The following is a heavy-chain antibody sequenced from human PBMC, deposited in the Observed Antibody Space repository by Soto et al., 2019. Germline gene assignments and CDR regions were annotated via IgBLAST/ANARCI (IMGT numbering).Heavy chain of an antibody. CDR1: GYTFTGYY. V-gene: IGHV1-2*02. D-gene: IGHD3-22*01. J-gene: IGHJ1*01. CDR3: ARTYYYDSSGYPGQNAEYFQH. CDR2: INPNSGGT. Sequence: ASVKVSCKASGYTFTGYYIHWVRQAPGQGLEWMGWINPNSGGTEYGQKFQGRVTMARDTSISTVYMELSRLTSGDTAVYYCARTYYYDSSGYPGQNAEYFQHWGQGTLVTVSS.